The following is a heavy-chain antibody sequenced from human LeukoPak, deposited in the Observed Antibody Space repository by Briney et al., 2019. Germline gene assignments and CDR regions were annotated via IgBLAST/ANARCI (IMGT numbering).Heavy chain of an antibody. CDR1: GYSFANYW. CDR3: ATRYCNGGSCYLI. V-gene: IGHV5-51*01. J-gene: IGHJ4*02. D-gene: IGHD2-15*01. CDR2: IYPYVSDT. Sequence: GESLKISCKGSGYSFANYWIGWVRQMPGKGLEWMGIIYPYVSDTRYSPSLKGQVTISADKSITSAYLQWSSLKASDSAMYYCATRYCNGGSCYLIWGQGTLVTVSS.